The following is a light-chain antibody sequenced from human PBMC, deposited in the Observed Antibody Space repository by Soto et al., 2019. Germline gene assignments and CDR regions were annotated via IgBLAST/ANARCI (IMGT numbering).Light chain of an antibody. J-gene: IGKJ2*01. CDR2: GAY. CDR1: QSVINN. Sequence: EIVMTQSPATLSVSPGGRATLSCRASQSVINNLAWYQQRPGQPPRLLIYGAYTRATGVPARFGGSGSGTVFTLTISSLQSEDSAIYCCQQYNDWPGGTFGQGTKLDIK. CDR3: QQYNDWPGGT. V-gene: IGKV3-15*01.